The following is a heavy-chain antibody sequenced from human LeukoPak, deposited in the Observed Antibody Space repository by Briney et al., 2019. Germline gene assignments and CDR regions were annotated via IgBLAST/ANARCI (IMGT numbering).Heavy chain of an antibody. V-gene: IGHV3-23*01. J-gene: IGHJ4*02. CDR1: GFTFSSYA. Sequence: PGGSLRLSCAASGFTFSSYAMSWVRQAPGKGLEWVSAISGSGGSTYYADSVKGRFTISRDNSKNTLYLQMNSLRAEDTAVYYCAKSSSSGWYPYYFDYWGQGTLVTVSS. CDR3: AKSSSSGWYPYYFDY. D-gene: IGHD6-19*01. CDR2: ISGSGGST.